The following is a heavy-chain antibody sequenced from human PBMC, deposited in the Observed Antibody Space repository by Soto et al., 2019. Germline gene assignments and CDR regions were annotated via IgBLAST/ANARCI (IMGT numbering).Heavy chain of an antibody. D-gene: IGHD1-7*01. V-gene: IGHV1-69*13. CDR3: ARDLGTGTTFFPKYNWFDP. Sequence: SVKVACKASGGTFSSYAISWGRQAPGQGLEWMGGIIPIFGTANYAQKFQGRVTITADESTSTAYMELSSLRSEDTAVYYCARDLGTGTTFFPKYNWFDPWAQGTLVTVSS. CDR2: IIPIFGTA. CDR1: GGTFSSYA. J-gene: IGHJ5*02.